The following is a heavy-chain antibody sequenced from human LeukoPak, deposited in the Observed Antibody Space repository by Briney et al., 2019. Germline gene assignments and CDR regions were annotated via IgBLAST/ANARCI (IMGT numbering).Heavy chain of an antibody. CDR1: GFTFSSYA. CDR2: ISTDGYTT. CDR3: VVGGSPGY. D-gene: IGHD2-15*01. J-gene: IGHJ4*02. V-gene: IGHV3-74*01. Sequence: GGSLRLSCAASGFTFSSYAMNWVRQAPGKGLVWVSRISTDGYTTDYADFVQGRFTASRDNTKNTWSLEMNSLRAEDTAVYYCVVGGSPGYWGQGTLVTVSS.